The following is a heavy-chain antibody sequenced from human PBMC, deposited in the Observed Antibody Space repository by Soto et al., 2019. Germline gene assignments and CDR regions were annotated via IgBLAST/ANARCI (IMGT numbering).Heavy chain of an antibody. D-gene: IGHD4-17*01. Sequence: ASVKVSCKASGYTFTGYYMHWVRQAPGQGLEWMGWINPNSGGTNYAQKFQGWVTMTRDTSISTAYMELSRLRSDDTAVYYCAREGLDYGDYYYYYMDVWGKGTTVTVSS. V-gene: IGHV1-2*04. CDR2: INPNSGGT. CDR1: GYTFTGYY. J-gene: IGHJ6*03. CDR3: AREGLDYGDYYYYYMDV.